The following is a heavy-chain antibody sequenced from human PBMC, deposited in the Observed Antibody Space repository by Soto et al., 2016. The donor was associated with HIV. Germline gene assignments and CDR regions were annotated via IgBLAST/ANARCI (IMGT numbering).Heavy chain of an antibody. CDR1: GFIFSNYA. J-gene: IGHJ1*01. CDR3: ARDLGEWLDECFQH. CDR2: ISYDGSHK. D-gene: IGHD3-10*01. V-gene: IGHV3-30*04. Sequence: VQLVESGGGVVQPGRSLRLSCAASGFIFSNYAIHWVRQAPGKGLEWVAVISYDGSHKYFADSVKGRFTISRDNSKNMVYLQMNSLRVEDTAVYYCARDLGEWLDECFQHWGQGTLVTVSS.